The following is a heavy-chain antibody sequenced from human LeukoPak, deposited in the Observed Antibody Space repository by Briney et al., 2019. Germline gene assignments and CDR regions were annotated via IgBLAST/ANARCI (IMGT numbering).Heavy chain of an antibody. CDR2: ISPIFGTA. D-gene: IGHD4-23*01. CDR1: GGTFSSYT. J-gene: IGHJ4*02. Sequence: ASVKVSCKASGGTFSSYTISWVRQAPGQGLEWMGGISPIFGTANYAQKFQGRVTITADKSTSTAYMELSSLRSEDTAVYYCARGGGNFEPLVDYWGQGTLVTVSS. V-gene: IGHV1-69*06. CDR3: ARGGGNFEPLVDY.